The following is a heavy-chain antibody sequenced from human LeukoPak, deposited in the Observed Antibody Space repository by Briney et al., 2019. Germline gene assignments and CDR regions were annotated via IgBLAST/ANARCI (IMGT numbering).Heavy chain of an antibody. J-gene: IGHJ4*02. CDR1: GFTFSTYA. CDR3: ARAMQQLGFDY. CDR2: ISYDGSNK. D-gene: IGHD6-13*01. Sequence: GGSLRLSCAASGFTFSTYAMPWVRQAPGQGLEGGAVISYDGSNKYYADSVKGRFTISRDNSKNTLYLQMNSLRTEDTAVYYCARAMQQLGFDYWGQGTLVTVSS. V-gene: IGHV3-30-3*01.